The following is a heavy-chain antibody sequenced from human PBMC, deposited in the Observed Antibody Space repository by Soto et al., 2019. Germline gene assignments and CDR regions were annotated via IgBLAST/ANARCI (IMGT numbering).Heavy chain of an antibody. V-gene: IGHV3-7*01. J-gene: IGHJ6*02. CDR3: GRDEVRNGVGV. CDR2: IKGDGSEK. CDR1: VFTLIMYS. Sequence: HPGWSLRLSCEFSVFTLIMYSMTWVRQAPGKGLEWVANIKGDGSEKKYVDSVKGRFTISRDDAHNSVSLQMNSLRAEDTALYYCGRDEVRNGVGVWGQGTTVTVSS.